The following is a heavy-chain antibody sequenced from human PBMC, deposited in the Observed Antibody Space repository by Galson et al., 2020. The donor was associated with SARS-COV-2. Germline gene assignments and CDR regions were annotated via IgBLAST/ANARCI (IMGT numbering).Heavy chain of an antibody. CDR2: IHYSGST. CDR1: GGSISSSSYY. CDR3: ASPSITGTTYYYGMDV. D-gene: IGHD1-20*01. V-gene: IGHV4-39*07. J-gene: IGHJ6*02. Sequence: SETLSLTCTVSGGSISSSSYYWGWIRQPPGKGLEWIGSIHYSGSTYYNPSLKSRVTISVDTSKNQFSLKLSSVTAADTAVYYCASPSITGTTYYYGMDVWGQGTTVTVSS.